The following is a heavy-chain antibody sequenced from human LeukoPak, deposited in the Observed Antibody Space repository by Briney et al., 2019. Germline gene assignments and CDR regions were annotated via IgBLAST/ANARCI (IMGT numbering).Heavy chain of an antibody. CDR1: GGSISSYY. Sequence: SETLSLTCTVSGGSISSYYWGWIRQPPGKGLEWIGYIYYSGNTNCNPSLKSRVTISVDTSKTQFSLKLSSLTAADTAVYYCARSVYYGMDVWGQGTTVTVSS. CDR2: IYYSGNT. J-gene: IGHJ6*02. D-gene: IGHD5/OR15-5a*01. V-gene: IGHV4-59*01. CDR3: ARSVYYGMDV.